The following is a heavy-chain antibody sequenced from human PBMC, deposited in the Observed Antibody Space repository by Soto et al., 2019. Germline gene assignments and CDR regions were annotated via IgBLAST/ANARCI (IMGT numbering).Heavy chain of an antibody. Sequence: ASVKVSFKAIGYSFTSHYMPWVRQAPGQGLEWMGWISGYNGNTKYAEKFQGRVTMTTDTSTSTAHMELRSLRSDDTAVYYCAREGQAPYYYYGMDVWGQGTAVTVSS. J-gene: IGHJ6*02. CDR3: AREGQAPYYYYGMDV. V-gene: IGHV1-18*04. CDR2: ISGYNGNT. CDR1: GYSFTSHY.